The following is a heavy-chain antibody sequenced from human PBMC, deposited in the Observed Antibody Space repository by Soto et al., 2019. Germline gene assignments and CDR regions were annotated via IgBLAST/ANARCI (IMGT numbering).Heavy chain of an antibody. Sequence: GGSLRLSCAASGFTFSSYSINWGRQAPGKGLEWVSSISSSSSYIYYADSVKGRFTISRDNAKNSLYLQMNSLRAEDTAVYYCARDVYYYDSSGYYFDYWGQGTLVTVSS. CDR1: GFTFSSYS. CDR2: ISSSSSYI. D-gene: IGHD3-22*01. J-gene: IGHJ4*02. V-gene: IGHV3-21*01. CDR3: ARDVYYYDSSGYYFDY.